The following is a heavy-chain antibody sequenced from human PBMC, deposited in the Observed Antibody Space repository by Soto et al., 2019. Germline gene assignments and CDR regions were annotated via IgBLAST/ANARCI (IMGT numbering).Heavy chain of an antibody. CDR3: ARGVSDNWKVFDY. CDR1: DFTFSTYA. Sequence: EVQLSESGGGLVQPGGSLRLSCAASDFTFSTYAMSWVRQTPGKGLEWVSVLSGSGDSTQYADSVKGRFTISRDNSMHSVYVQMNSLRDEDTAVYFCARGVSDNWKVFDYWGQGTLVTVSS. CDR2: LSGSGDST. V-gene: IGHV3-23*01. J-gene: IGHJ4*02. D-gene: IGHD1-1*01.